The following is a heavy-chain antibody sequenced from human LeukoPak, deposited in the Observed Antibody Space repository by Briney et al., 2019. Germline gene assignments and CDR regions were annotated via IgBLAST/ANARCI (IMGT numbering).Heavy chain of an antibody. D-gene: IGHD3-22*01. CDR2: IIPIFGTA. CDR3: ARDYYDSSGYVY. J-gene: IGHJ4*02. CDR1: GGTFSSYA. V-gene: IGHV1-69*05. Sequence: GASVKVSCKASGGTFSSYAISWVRQAPGQGLEWMGRIIPIFGTANCAQKFQGRVTITTDESTSTAYMELSSLRFEDTAVYYCARDYYDSSGYVYWGQGTLVTVSS.